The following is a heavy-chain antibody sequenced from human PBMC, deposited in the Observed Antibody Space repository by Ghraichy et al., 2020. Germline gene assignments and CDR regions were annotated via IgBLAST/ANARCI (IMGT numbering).Heavy chain of an antibody. CDR3: ARAGQDDYGENEGYYYMDV. CDR2: IWYDGSNK. Sequence: GGSLRLSCAASGFTFSSYGMHWVRQAPGKGLEWVAVIWYDGSNKYYADSVKGRFTISRDNSKNTLYLQMNSLRAEDTAVYYCARAGQDDYGENEGYYYMDVWGKGTTVTVSS. J-gene: IGHJ6*03. V-gene: IGHV3-33*01. CDR1: GFTFSSYG. D-gene: IGHD4-17*01.